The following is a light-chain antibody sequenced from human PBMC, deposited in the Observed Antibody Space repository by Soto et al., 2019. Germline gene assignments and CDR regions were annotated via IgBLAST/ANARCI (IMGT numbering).Light chain of an antibody. CDR3: QQSYSSPVT. CDR1: QIIDRY. J-gene: IGKJ2*01. Sequence: DIRMTQSPSSLSASVGDRVTITCRASQIIDRYLHWYRQEPGKAPQVLIYGASRLQNGVPSRFIGNGSGTDFALTISSLHPEDLATYYCQQSYSSPVTFGQGTKLQIK. CDR2: GAS. V-gene: IGKV1-39*01.